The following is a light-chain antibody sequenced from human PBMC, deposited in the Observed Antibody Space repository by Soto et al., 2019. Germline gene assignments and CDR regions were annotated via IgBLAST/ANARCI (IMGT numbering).Light chain of an antibody. Sequence: EVVLTQSPATLSFSPGERATLSCRASQSVGSYLAWYQQKPGQSPRLLIYDASNRATGIPARFSGSGSGTDFTLTISSLEPEDFAFYFCQQRSHWPTFGQGTKVDIK. V-gene: IGKV3-11*01. CDR1: QSVGSY. J-gene: IGKJ1*01. CDR3: QQRSHWPT. CDR2: DAS.